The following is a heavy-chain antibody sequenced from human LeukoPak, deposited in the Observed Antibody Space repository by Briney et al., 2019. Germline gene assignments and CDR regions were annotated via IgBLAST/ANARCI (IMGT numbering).Heavy chain of an antibody. Sequence: SETLSLTCAVYGDSFNEYYWSWVRQPPGKALEWIGEINHSGSTNYNPSLKSRVTISVDKSLRQFFLRLSPVTAADTAVYYCARERASNNYYNYFDPWGRGTQVTVSS. CDR1: GDSFNEYY. J-gene: IGHJ5*02. V-gene: IGHV4-34*01. CDR3: ARERASNNYYNYFDP. CDR2: INHSGST. D-gene: IGHD1-1*01.